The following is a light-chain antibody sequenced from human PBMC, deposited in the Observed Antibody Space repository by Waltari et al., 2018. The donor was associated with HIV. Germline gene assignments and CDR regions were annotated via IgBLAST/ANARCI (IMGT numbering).Light chain of an antibody. CDR2: AAS. V-gene: IGKV1-39*01. J-gene: IGKJ1*01. CDR1: QSISSY. CDR3: QQSYSTLERT. Sequence: DIQMTQSPSSLSASVGDKVTITCRASQSISSYLNWYQQTPGKAPKLLIYAASSLQSGVPSRFSGSGSGTDFPLTISSLQPEDFANYYCQQSYSTLERTFGQGTKVEIK.